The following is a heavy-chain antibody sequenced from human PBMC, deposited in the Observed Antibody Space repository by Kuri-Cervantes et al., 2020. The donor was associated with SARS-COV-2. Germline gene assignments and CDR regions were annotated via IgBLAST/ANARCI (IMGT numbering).Heavy chain of an antibody. D-gene: IGHD5-12*01. Sequence: ASVKVSCKASGYTFTSYGISWVRQAPGQGLEWMGWISAYNGNTNYAQKLQGRVTMTTDTSTSTAYMELRSLRSDDTAVYYCATAPATRGYPTKIDNWGPGTLVTVSS. J-gene: IGHJ4*02. CDR2: ISAYNGNT. V-gene: IGHV1-18*01. CDR1: GYTFTSYG. CDR3: ATAPATRGYPTKIDN.